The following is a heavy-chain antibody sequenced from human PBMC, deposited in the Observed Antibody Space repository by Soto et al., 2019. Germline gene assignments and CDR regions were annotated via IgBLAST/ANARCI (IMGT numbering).Heavy chain of an antibody. J-gene: IGHJ6*02. Sequence: SETLSLTCTVSGGSISSGDSYWSWIRQRPGKGLEWIGYIYYSGSTYYNPSLKSRVTISVDTSKNQFSLKLRSVTAADTAGYYCGQDPVSTTFFGVHGMDVWGRGTTVTVSS. CDR3: GQDPVSTTFFGVHGMDV. CDR2: IYYSGST. D-gene: IGHD3-3*01. CDR1: GGSISSGDSY. V-gene: IGHV4-30-4*01.